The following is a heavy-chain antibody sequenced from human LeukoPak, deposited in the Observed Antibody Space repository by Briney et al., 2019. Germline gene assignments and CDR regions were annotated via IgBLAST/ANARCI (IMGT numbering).Heavy chain of an antibody. J-gene: IGHJ6*02. CDR3: ARSSSYDFWSGRPYGMDV. Sequence: GGSLRLSCAASGLTFSSYDMHWVRQATGKGLEWVSAIGTAGDTYYPGSVKGRFTISRENAKNSLYLQMNSLRAGDTAVYYCARSSSYDFWSGRPYGMDVWGQGTTVTVSS. CDR1: GLTFSSYD. V-gene: IGHV3-13*01. D-gene: IGHD3-3*01. CDR2: IGTAGDT.